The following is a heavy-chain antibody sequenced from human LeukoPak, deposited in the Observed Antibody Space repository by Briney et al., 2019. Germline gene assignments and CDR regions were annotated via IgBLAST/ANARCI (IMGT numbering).Heavy chain of an antibody. CDR3: AKDLRFRQGVDY. CDR1: GFTFSSYA. J-gene: IGHJ4*02. CDR2: ISGSGGST. Sequence: SGGSLRLSCAASGFTFSSYAMSWVRQAPGKGLKWVSAISGSGGSTYYADSVKGRFTISRDNSKNTLYLQMNSLRVEDTAVYYCAKDLRFRQGVDYWGRGTLVTVSS. D-gene: IGHD3-10*01. V-gene: IGHV3-23*01.